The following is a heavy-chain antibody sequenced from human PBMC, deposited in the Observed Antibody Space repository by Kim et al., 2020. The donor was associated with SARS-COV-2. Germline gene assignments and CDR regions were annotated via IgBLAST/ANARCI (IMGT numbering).Heavy chain of an antibody. J-gene: IGHJ4*02. CDR3: ARSPLWLPFDY. D-gene: IGHD3-10*01. V-gene: IGHV4-59*01. Sequence: STNPNPAPKSRVTLSVDTSKHQFSLKLSSVTAADTAVYYCARSPLWLPFDYWGQGTLVTVSS. CDR2: ST.